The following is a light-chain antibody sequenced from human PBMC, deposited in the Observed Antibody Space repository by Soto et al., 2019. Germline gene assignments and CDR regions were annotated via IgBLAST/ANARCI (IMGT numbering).Light chain of an antibody. Sequence: EIVMTQSPATLSVSPGGRATLSCRASQSISSSKLAWYQQNPGQAPRLLMYGASNRATGIPARFSGSGSGTEFTLTISSLQSEDFAVYYCQQYDYWPRTFGQGTKVDI. CDR3: QQYDYWPRT. V-gene: IGKV3-15*01. CDR2: GAS. CDR1: QSISSS. J-gene: IGKJ1*01.